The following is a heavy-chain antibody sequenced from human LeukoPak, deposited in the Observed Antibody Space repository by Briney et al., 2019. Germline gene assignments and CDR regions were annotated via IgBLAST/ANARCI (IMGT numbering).Heavy chain of an antibody. CDR1: GYTFTDYG. D-gene: IGHD3-16*02. CDR3: ARENTYYDYVWGSYRYFDY. V-gene: IGHV1-18*01. Sequence: ASVKVSCKASGYTFTDYGISWVRQAPGQGLEWMGWISTYNGDTNFAQKLQGRVTMTTDTSTSTAYMELRSLRSDDTAVYYCARENTYYDYVWGSYRYFDYWGQGTLVTVSS. CDR2: ISTYNGDT. J-gene: IGHJ4*02.